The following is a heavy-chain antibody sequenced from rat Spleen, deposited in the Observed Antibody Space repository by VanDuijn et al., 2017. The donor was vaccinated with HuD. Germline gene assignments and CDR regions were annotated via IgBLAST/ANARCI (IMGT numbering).Heavy chain of an antibody. D-gene: IGHD1-11*01. CDR1: GFTFRDFY. J-gene: IGHJ4*01. Sequence: EVQLVESGGGLVQPGRSLKLSCAASGFTFRDFYMAWVRQAPTKGLEWVASISPSGGRTYYRDSVKGRFTVSRDNAKSTLYLQMDSLRSEDTATYYCARHYGGYSEYVMDAWGQGASVTVSS. V-gene: IGHV5-25*01. CDR3: ARHYGGYSEYVMDA. CDR2: ISPSGGRT.